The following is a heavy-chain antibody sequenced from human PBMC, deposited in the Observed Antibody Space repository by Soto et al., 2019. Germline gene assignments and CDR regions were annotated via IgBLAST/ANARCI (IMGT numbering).Heavy chain of an antibody. D-gene: IGHD3-10*01. Sequence: SETLSLTCTVSGGSVTNSSYYWGWIRQSPGKGLEWIGSVYYRGRSYSKSSLKSRVTISVDTSKNQFSLSLTSVTASDTAVYCGVSQGTRAPTQAYFVYWDPGALVTASS. CDR2: VYYRGRS. CDR1: GGSVTNSSYY. CDR3: VSQGTRAPTQAYFVY. J-gene: IGHJ4*02. V-gene: IGHV4-39*01.